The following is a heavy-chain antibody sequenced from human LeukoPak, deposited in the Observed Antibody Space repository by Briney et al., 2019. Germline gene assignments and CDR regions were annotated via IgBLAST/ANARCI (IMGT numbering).Heavy chain of an antibody. Sequence: PGGSLRLSCVASGFTFGFYGMHWVCQAPGKGLEWVALLVYDGSHQHYADSVRGRFTVSRDNFRNSVYLQMNSLRGEDTGVYYCAERDAAGLDYWGRGTLVTVSS. V-gene: IGHV3-30*02. CDR2: LVYDGSHQ. J-gene: IGHJ4*02. D-gene: IGHD6-19*01. CDR3: AERDAAGLDY. CDR1: GFTFGFYG.